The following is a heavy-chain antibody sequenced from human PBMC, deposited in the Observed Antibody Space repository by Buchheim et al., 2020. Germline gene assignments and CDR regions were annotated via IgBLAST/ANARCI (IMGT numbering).Heavy chain of an antibody. J-gene: IGHJ2*01. CDR1: GGSFSGYY. V-gene: IGHV4-34*01. CDR3: ARGVAARKKAEYFDL. Sequence: QVQLQQWGAGLLKPSETLSLTCAVYGGSFSGYYWSWIRQPPGKGLEWIGEINHSGSTNYNPSLKSRVTISVDTSKNQFSMKLSSVTAADTAVYYCARGVAARKKAEYFDLWGRGTL. D-gene: IGHD6-6*01. CDR2: INHSGST.